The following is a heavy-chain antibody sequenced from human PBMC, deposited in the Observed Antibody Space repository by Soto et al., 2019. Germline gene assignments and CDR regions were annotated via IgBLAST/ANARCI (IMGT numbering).Heavy chain of an antibody. J-gene: IGHJ4*02. Sequence: PSGTLSLTCTVSGGSISSYYWTWIRQPPGRGLEWIGYIDYSGSTNYNPSLKSRVTISIDTSKNQFSLKLSSVTAADTAVYYCERGRRMTYYYGSGSVFDYWGQGTLVTVSS. CDR2: IDYSGST. V-gene: IGHV4-59*12. CDR1: GGSISSYY. D-gene: IGHD3-10*01. CDR3: ERGRRMTYYYGSGSVFDY.